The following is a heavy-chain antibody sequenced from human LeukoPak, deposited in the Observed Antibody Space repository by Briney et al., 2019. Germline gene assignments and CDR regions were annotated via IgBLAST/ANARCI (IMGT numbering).Heavy chain of an antibody. V-gene: IGHV4-39*01. D-gene: IGHD2-2*03. J-gene: IGHJ4*02. CDR2: IYYSGST. CDR3: ASEGFGYCSSTSCYRDFDY. Sequence: SETLSLTCTVSGGSISSSSYYWGWIRQPPGKGLEWIGSIYYSGSTYYNPSLKSRVTISVDTSKNQFSLKLSPVTAADTAVYYCASEGFGYCSSTSCYRDFDYWGQGTLVTVSS. CDR1: GGSISSSSYY.